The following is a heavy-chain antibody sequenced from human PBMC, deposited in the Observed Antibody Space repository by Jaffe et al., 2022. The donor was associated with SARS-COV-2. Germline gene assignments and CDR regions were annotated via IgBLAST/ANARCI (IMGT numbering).Heavy chain of an antibody. Sequence: QVQLQESGPGLVKPSETLSLTCTVSGDSISGYFWSWIRQSPGKGLEWIGYIFYSGGTKYNPSLKSRVTVSLGTSQNQFSLRLNSLTAADTAMYYCARGGEQLGLFDLWGQGILVTVSP. J-gene: IGHJ4*02. CDR1: GDSISGYF. V-gene: IGHV4-59*01. CDR3: ARGGEQLGLFDL. CDR2: IFYSGGT. D-gene: IGHD3-9*01.